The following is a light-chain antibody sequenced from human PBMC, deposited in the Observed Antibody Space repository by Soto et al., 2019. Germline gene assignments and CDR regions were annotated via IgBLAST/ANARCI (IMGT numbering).Light chain of an antibody. V-gene: IGLV2-8*01. CDR1: SSDIGVYYY. J-gene: IGLJ1*01. CDR3: SSYAGSNNYV. Sequence: QSVLTQPPSASGSPGQSVTVSCTGTSSDIGVYYYVSWYQQHPGKAPKLLIYEVSKRPSGVPDRFSGSKSGNTASLTVSGLQADDEADYYCSSYAGSNNYVFGTGTKVTVL. CDR2: EVS.